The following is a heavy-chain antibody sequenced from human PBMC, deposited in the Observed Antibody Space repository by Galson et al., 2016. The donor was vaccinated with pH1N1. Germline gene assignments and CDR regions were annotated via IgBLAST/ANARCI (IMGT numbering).Heavy chain of an antibody. V-gene: IGHV3-7*01. Sequence: SLRLSCAASGFTFSSFWMHWVRQAPGKGLEWVANVKEDGSERYYVDSVKGRFTISRDNTKNSLYLQMNSLRFEDTAVYHCVRAVGGAAADWGQGTLVTVSS. J-gene: IGHJ4*02. D-gene: IGHD1-26*01. CDR1: GFTFSSFW. CDR2: VKEDGSER. CDR3: VRAVGGAAAD.